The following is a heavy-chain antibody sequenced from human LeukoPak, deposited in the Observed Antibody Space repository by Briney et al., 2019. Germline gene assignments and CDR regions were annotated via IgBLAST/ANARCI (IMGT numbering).Heavy chain of an antibody. D-gene: IGHD3-10*01. CDR1: GFTFSSYG. Sequence: PGGSLRLSCAASGFTFSSYGMHWVRQAPGKGLEWVAVIWYDGSNKYYADSVKGRFTTSRDNSKNTLYLQMNSLRAEDTAVYYCAATPPYGSGSYYNYWGQGALVTVSS. CDR2: IWYDGSNK. J-gene: IGHJ4*02. V-gene: IGHV3-33*01. CDR3: AATPPYGSGSYYNY.